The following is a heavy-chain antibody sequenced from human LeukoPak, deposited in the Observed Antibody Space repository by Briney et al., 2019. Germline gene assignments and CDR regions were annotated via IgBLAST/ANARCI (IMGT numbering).Heavy chain of an antibody. D-gene: IGHD1-26*01. J-gene: IGHJ3*01. CDR1: GFNFSSYG. Sequence: GGSLRLSCAASGFNFSSYGIHWVRQAPGKGLEWVAFMRYNGANKDYADSVKGRFTISRDNSKNTLYLQMNSLRAEDTAVYYCARDETRSYGAFDLWGQGTMVTVSS. CDR3: ARDETRSYGAFDL. CDR2: MRYNGANK. V-gene: IGHV3-30*02.